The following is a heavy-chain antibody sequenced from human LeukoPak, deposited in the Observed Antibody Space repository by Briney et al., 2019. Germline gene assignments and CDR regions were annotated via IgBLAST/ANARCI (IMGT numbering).Heavy chain of an antibody. D-gene: IGHD3-3*01. CDR2: IDQSGKP. J-gene: IGHJ4*02. V-gene: IGHV4-59*12. CDR3: VRTGQYAEIEWH. CDR1: GRSISGFY. Sequence: PSETLSLTCGVSGRSISGFYWSWLRQPPGKGLQWIGCIDQSGKPNYNPSLKSRVTISADTSKRHFSLELSAVTAADTALYYCVRTGQYAEIEWHWGRGTLVTVSS.